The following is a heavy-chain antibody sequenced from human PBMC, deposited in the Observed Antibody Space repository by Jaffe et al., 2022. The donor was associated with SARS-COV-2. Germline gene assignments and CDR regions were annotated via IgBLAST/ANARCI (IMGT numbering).Heavy chain of an antibody. J-gene: IGHJ4*02. CDR3: ARGRGWVDF. Sequence: EVRLVQSGGGLVQPGGSLRLSCAASGFTFTAYWMTWVRQAPGKGLEWVANTRQDESEKYYADSVKGRFTISRDNAKNLLYLQMNSLTAEDTAVYFCARGRGWVDFWGQGTQVTVSS. CDR2: TRQDESEK. CDR1: GFTFTAYW. D-gene: IGHD6-19*01. V-gene: IGHV3-7*03.